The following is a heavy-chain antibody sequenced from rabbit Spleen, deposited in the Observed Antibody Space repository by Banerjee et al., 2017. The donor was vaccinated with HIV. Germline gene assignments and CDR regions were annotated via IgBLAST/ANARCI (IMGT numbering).Heavy chain of an antibody. CDR3: ARDTSSSFSSYGMDL. V-gene: IGHV1S40*01. CDR1: GFSFSSRYY. CDR2: IYTGSSGFT. D-gene: IGHD1-1*01. Sequence: QSLEESGGDLVKPGASLTLTCTASGFSFSSRYYMCWVRQAPGKGLEWIGCIYTGSSGFTYFATWAIGRFTISKPSSTTVTLQMTRLTAADTATYFCARDTSSSFSSYGMDLWGPGTLVTVS. J-gene: IGHJ6*01.